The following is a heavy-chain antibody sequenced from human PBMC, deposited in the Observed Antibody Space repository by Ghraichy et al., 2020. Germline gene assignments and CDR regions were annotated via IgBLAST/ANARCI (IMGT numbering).Heavy chain of an antibody. Sequence: SQTLSLTCAVSGGSITSYYWSWIRQPPGKGLEWIGYIYYSGSTNYNPSLKSRVTISVDRTKNQFSLKLSSVTAADTAVYYCARDKWPNYGDYVGDWFDPWGQGTLVTVSS. D-gene: IGHD4-17*01. CDR1: GGSITSYY. CDR3: ARDKWPNYGDYVGDWFDP. V-gene: IGHV4-59*01. J-gene: IGHJ5*02. CDR2: IYYSGST.